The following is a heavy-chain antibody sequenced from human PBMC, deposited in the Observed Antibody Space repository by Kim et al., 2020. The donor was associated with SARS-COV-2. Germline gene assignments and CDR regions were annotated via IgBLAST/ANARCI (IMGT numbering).Heavy chain of an antibody. D-gene: IGHD2-2*01. J-gene: IGHJ6*03. V-gene: IGHV4-31*02. Sequence: LKSRVTISVYTSKNQFSLKLSSVTAADTAVYYCARGYQLLSYYYYYMDVWGKGTTVTVSS. CDR3: ARGYQLLSYYYYYMDV.